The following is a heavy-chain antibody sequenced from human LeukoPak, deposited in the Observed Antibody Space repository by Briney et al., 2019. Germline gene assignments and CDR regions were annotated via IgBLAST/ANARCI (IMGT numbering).Heavy chain of an antibody. Sequence: GGSLRLSCAASGFTFSTYWMTWVRQAPGKGLEWVAVISYDGSNKYYADSVKGRFTISRDNSKNTLYLQMNSLRAEDTAVYYCARDSGYSSSWSYYFDYWGQGTLVTVSS. CDR1: GFTFSTYW. D-gene: IGHD6-13*01. J-gene: IGHJ4*02. CDR2: ISYDGSNK. CDR3: ARDSGYSSSWSYYFDY. V-gene: IGHV3-30*03.